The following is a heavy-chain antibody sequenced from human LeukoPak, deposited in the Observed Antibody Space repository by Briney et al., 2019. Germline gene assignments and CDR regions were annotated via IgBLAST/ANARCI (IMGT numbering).Heavy chain of an antibody. J-gene: IGHJ6*03. Sequence: GASVKVSCKVSGYTFTSYGISWVRQAPGQGLEWMGWISPYNGHTNYAQPLQGRVTMTTDTSTNSGYMELRSLRSDDTAVYYCARHVYCTSTSCSYYYYYMDVWGKGTTVTVSS. D-gene: IGHD2-2*01. CDR3: ARHVYCTSTSCSYYYYYMDV. V-gene: IGHV1-18*01. CDR2: ISPYNGHT. CDR1: GYTFTSYG.